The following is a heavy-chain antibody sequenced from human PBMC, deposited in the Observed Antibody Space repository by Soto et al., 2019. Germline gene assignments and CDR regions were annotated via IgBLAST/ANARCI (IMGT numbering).Heavy chain of an antibody. V-gene: IGHV4-59*01. CDR2: IHYSGTT. J-gene: IGHJ4*02. CDR3: ARYNSYAIDY. CDR1: RTSISSYY. Sequence: HLETLSLTCTVSRTSISSYYLRWIRQPTGKGLEWITHIHYSGTTHYNPPLASRVTLSGHTSKNQSSLKMTSVTAADSAMYFCARYNSYAIDYWGRGTLVTVSS. D-gene: IGHD2-8*01.